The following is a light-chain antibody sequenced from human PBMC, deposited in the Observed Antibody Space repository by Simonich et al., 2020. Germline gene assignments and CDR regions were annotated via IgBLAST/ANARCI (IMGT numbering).Light chain of an antibody. V-gene: IGKV3-15*01. CDR1: QRVSSN. Sequence: EIVMTQSPATLSVSPGERPTLPCRASQRVSSNLAWYQQKPGQAPRLLIYVSSTRATGIPARFSGSGSGTEFTLTISSLQSEDFAVYYCQQYNNWPPWTFGQGTKVEIK. J-gene: IGKJ1*01. CDR2: VSS. CDR3: QQYNNWPPWT.